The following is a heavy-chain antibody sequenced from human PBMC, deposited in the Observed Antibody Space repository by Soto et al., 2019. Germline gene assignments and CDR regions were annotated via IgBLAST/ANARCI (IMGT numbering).Heavy chain of an antibody. CDR1: GGSISSGGYY. CDR3: ARDRGSYYDSSGYWDY. V-gene: IGHV4-31*03. J-gene: IGHJ4*02. Sequence: QVQLQESGPGLVKPSQTLSLTCTVSGGSISSGGYYWSWIRQHPGKGLEWIGYIYYSGSTYYNPSLKSRVTIPVDTSKNQFSLKLSSVTAADTAVYYCARDRGSYYDSSGYWDYWGQGTLVTVSS. CDR2: IYYSGST. D-gene: IGHD3-22*01.